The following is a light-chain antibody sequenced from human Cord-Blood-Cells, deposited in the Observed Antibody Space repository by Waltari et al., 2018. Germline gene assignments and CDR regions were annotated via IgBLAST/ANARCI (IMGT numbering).Light chain of an antibody. CDR1: QSVSSY. CDR3: QQRSNWPKLT. J-gene: IGKJ4*01. V-gene: IGKV3-11*01. CDR2: DAS. Sequence: EIALTQSPATPSLSPGERATLSCRASQSVSSYLAWYQQKPGQAPRLLIYDASNRATGIPARFSGSGSGTDFTLTISSLEPEDFAVYYCQQRSNWPKLTFGGGTKVEIK.